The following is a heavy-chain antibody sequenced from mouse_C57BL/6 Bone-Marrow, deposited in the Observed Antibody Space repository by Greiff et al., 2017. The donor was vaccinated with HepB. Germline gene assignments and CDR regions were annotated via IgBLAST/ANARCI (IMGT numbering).Heavy chain of an antibody. Sequence: VQLQQSGAELVRPGTSVKVSCKASGYAFTNYLIEWVKQRPGQGLEGIGVINPGSGGTNYNEKFKGKATLTADKSSSTAYMQLSSLTSEDSAVYFCARWNYGSSHWGQGTTLTVSS. CDR3: ARWNYGSSH. J-gene: IGHJ2*01. CDR2: INPGSGGT. V-gene: IGHV1-54*01. CDR1: GYAFTNYL. D-gene: IGHD1-1*01.